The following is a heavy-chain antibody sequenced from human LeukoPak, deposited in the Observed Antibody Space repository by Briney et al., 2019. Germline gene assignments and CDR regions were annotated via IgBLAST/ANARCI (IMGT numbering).Heavy chain of an antibody. CDR2: INQAGSDK. Sequence: GGSLRLSCEGSGFTFSSFWMNWVRQAPGKGLEWVANINQAGSDKYYVESVKGRFTISRDNAKNSLYLQMNSLRAEDTALYYCARNMITSGGRDYWGQGTLVTVSS. D-gene: IGHD3-16*01. CDR1: GFTFSSFW. J-gene: IGHJ4*02. CDR3: ARNMITSGGRDY. V-gene: IGHV3-7*03.